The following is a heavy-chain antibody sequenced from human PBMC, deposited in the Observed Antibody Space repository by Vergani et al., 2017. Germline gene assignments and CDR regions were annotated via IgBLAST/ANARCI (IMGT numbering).Heavy chain of an antibody. D-gene: IGHD6-13*01. V-gene: IGHV4-34*01. J-gene: IGHJ4*02. CDR1: GGSFSGYY. CDR3: ARGRTEGYSSSWYPLDY. CDR2: INHSGST. Sequence: QVQLQQWGAGLLKPSETLSLTCAVYGGSFSGYYWSWIRQPPGKGLEWIGEINHSGSTNYNPSLKSQVTISVDTSKIQFSLRLSSVTAADTAVYYCARGRTEGYSSSWYPLDYWGQGTLVTVSS.